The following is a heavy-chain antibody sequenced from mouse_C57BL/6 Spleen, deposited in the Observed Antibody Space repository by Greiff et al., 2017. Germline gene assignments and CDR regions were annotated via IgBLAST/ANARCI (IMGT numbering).Heavy chain of an antibody. Sequence: QVQLQQPGAELVKPGASVKLSCKASGYTFTSYWMHWVKQRPGQGLEWIGMIHPNSGSTNYNEKFKSKATLTVDKSSSTAYMQLSSLTSEDSAVYYCARSVYSILAWFAYWGQGTLVTVSA. CDR2: IHPNSGST. J-gene: IGHJ3*01. V-gene: IGHV1-64*01. CDR3: ARSVYSILAWFAY. CDR1: GYTFTSYW. D-gene: IGHD2-5*01.